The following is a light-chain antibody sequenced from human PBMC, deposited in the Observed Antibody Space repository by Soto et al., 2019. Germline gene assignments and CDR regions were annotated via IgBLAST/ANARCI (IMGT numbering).Light chain of an antibody. CDR3: QKRSNWSIT. CDR2: DAS. J-gene: IGKJ5*01. CDR1: QSVSSY. V-gene: IGKV3-11*01. Sequence: EIVLTQSPATLSLSPGERATLSCRASQSVSSYLAWYQQKPGQAPRLLIYDASNRATGIPARFSGSGSGTDFTLTISSLEPEDFAVYYCQKRSNWSITLGQGTRLEI.